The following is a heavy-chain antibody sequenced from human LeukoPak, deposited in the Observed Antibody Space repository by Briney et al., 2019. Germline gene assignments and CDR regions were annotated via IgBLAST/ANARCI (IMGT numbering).Heavy chain of an antibody. V-gene: IGHV3-72*01. CDR3: ARASPGHFDY. CDR2: TRNKANSYTT. CDR1: GFTFSDHY. J-gene: IGHJ4*02. Sequence: GGSLRLSCAASGFTFSDHYMDWVRQTPGKGLEWVGRTRNKANSYTTEYAASVKGRFTISRDDSKNSLYLQMNSLKTEDTAVYYCARASPGHFDYWGQGTLVTVSS.